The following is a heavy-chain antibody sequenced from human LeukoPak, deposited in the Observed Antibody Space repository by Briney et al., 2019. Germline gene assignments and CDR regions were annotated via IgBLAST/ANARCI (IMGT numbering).Heavy chain of an antibody. CDR1: GYTLTNHF. J-gene: IGHJ4*02. Sequence: GASVKVSCKASGYTLTNHFMHWVRQAPGQGLEWMGWISGYNGNTNYAQKLQGRVTMTTDSSTSTAYMELRSLRSDDTAIYYCARGGGLLYADYWGQGTLVTVSS. D-gene: IGHD2-2*02. CDR3: ARGGGLLYADY. V-gene: IGHV1-18*04. CDR2: ISGYNGNT.